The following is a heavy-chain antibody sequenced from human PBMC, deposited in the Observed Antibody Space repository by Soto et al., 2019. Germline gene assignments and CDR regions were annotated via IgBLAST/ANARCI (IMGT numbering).Heavy chain of an antibody. CDR3: ARVGYCSTSSCEKVGLWFDP. CDR2: IYYSGTT. J-gene: IGHJ5*02. D-gene: IGHD2-2*01. V-gene: IGHV4-31*03. CDR1: GGSISSGGYY. Sequence: SETLSLTCTVSGGSISSGGYYWSWIRQHPGKGLEWIGYIYYSGTTHYNPSLKSRLTISVDTSQNQLSLKLSSVTAADTAVYYCARVGYCSTSSCEKVGLWFDPWGQGTLVTVSS.